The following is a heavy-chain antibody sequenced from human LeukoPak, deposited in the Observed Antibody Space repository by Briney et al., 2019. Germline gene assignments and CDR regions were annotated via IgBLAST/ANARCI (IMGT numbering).Heavy chain of an antibody. J-gene: IGHJ4*02. Sequence: QPGGSLRLSCAASGFTFINYDMGWVRQAPGKGLEWVSAISGSGGSTSYADSLKGRFIISRDSSKNTLFLQMNSLRAEDTAVYYCAKAYSAGWFEPYFDSWGQGTLVTVSS. D-gene: IGHD1-26*01. CDR3: AKAYSAGWFEPYFDS. CDR2: ISGSGGST. CDR1: GFTFINYD. V-gene: IGHV3-23*01.